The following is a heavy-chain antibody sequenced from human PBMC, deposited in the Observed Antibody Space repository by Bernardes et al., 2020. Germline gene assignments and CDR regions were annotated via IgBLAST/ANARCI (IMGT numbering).Heavy chain of an antibody. CDR3: ASDDGMDV. V-gene: IGHV3-7*01. CDR2: IKQDGSER. CDR1: GFTFSSYW. J-gene: IGHJ6*02. Sequence: GGSLRLSCAASGFTFSSYWMTWVRQAPGKGLEWVANIKQDGSERYYVDSVKGRFTLSRDHAKNSLYLHMNSLRAEDTAVYYCASDDGMDVWGQGTTVTVFS.